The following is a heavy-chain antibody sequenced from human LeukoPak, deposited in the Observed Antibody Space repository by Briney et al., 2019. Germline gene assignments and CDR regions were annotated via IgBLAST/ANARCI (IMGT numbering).Heavy chain of an antibody. CDR2: ISHSGTS. CDR3: ARERRDGHNYSDF. V-gene: IGHV4-31*11. J-gene: IGHJ4*02. CDR1: GGSLSSGGYF. Sequence: SATLSLTCAVSGGSLSSGGYFWGWIRQYPGKGLEWIGCISHSGTSYYNPSLKSRVTISVDTSRNQFSLELSSVTAADTAVYFCARERRDGHNYSDFWGQGALVTVSS. D-gene: IGHD5-24*01.